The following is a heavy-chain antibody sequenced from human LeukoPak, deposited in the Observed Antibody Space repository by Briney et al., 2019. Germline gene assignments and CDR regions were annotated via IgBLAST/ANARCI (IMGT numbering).Heavy chain of an antibody. V-gene: IGHV6-1*01. D-gene: IGHD2-2*01. CDR3: ARRLTQYDCFDP. Sequence: SQTLSLTCAISGDSVSSSSVTWNWIRQSPSRGLEWLGRTYYRSTWYNDYAVSVRGRITVNPDTSKNQFSLHLDSVTPEDTAVYYCARRLTQYDCFDPWGQGILVTVSS. CDR2: TYYRSTWYN. J-gene: IGHJ5*02. CDR1: GDSVSSSSVT.